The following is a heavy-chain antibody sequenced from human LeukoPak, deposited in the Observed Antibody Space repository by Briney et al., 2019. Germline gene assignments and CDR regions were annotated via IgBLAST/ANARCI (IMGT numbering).Heavy chain of an antibody. J-gene: IGHJ4*02. CDR3: ATSSQYYYGSGSVD. Sequence: ASVKVSCKASGYTFTSYGISWVRQAPGQGLEWMGWISAYNGNTNYAQKLQGRVTMTTDTSTSTAYMELRSLRSDDTAVYYCATSSQYYYGSGSVDWGQGTLVTVSS. V-gene: IGHV1-18*01. CDR2: ISAYNGNT. CDR1: GYTFTSYG. D-gene: IGHD3-10*01.